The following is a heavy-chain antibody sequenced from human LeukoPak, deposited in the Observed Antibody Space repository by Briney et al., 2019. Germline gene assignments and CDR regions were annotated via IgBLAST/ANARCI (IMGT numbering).Heavy chain of an antibody. V-gene: IGHV1-69*05. D-gene: IGHD1-26*01. J-gene: IGHJ4*02. CDR1: GGTFSSYA. CDR2: IIPIFGTA. Sequence: ASVKVSCKASGGTFSSYAISWLRQAPGQGLEWMGRIIPIFGTANYAQKFQGRVTITTDESTSTAYMELSSLRSEDTAVYYCARDGEYSGSYYVDYWGQGTLVTVSS. CDR3: ARDGEYSGSYYVDY.